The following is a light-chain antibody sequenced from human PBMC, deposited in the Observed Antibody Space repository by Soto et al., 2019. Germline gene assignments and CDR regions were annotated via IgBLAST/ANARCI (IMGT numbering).Light chain of an antibody. CDR1: SSDVGGYNY. CDR3: SSYTSSSTNYV. CDR2: EVS. J-gene: IGLJ1*01. V-gene: IGLV2-14*01. Sequence: QSVLTQPASVSGSPGQSITISCTGTSSDVGGYNYVSWYQQHPGKAPKLMIYEVSNRPSGVSNRFSGSKSGNTASLTISGLQAEDEADYYCSSYTSSSTNYVFGTGTKVTVI.